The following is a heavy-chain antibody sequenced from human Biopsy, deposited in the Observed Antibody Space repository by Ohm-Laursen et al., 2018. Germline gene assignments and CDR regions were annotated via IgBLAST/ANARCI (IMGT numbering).Heavy chain of an antibody. V-gene: IGHV4-31*01. CDR2: IFNSANT. J-gene: IGHJ5*02. CDR1: GGSISSGGSY. CDR3: ARGDYFDSNGYFWFDP. Sequence: LSLTCTVSGGSISSGGSYWSWIRQRPGKGLGWIGFIFNSANTYYNPSLKNLITISGDTSKNQFSLKLNSVTAADTAVYYCARGDYFDSNGYFWFDPWGQGTLVTISS. D-gene: IGHD3-22*01.